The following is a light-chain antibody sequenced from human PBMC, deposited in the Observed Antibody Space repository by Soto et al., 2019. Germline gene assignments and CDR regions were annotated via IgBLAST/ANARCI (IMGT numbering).Light chain of an antibody. V-gene: IGLV1-40*01. CDR3: QSYDTSLSGLV. CDR1: SSNIGAGYA. J-gene: IGLJ3*02. Sequence: QSVLTQPPSVSGAPGQRVTMSCTGSSSNIGAGYAVNWYQQLPGTAPKLLIYGNSNRPSGVPDRFSGSKSGTSASLAITGFKAEDEADYYCQSYDTSLSGLVFGGGTKLTVL. CDR2: GNS.